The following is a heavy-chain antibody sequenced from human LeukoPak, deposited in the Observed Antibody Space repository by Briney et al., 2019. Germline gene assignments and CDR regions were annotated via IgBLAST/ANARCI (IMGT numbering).Heavy chain of an antibody. J-gene: IGHJ4*02. CDR2: INPSGGTT. CDR3: ARVRGYSLFDY. Sequence: ASVKVSCKAFGYSFTSYYMHCVRQAPGQGLEGMGIINPSGGTTSYAQRFQDRVTMTRDTSTSTVYMELSSLRSEDTAVYFCARVRGYSLFDYWGQGILVTVSP. D-gene: IGHD5-18*01. V-gene: IGHV1-46*01. CDR1: GYSFTSYY.